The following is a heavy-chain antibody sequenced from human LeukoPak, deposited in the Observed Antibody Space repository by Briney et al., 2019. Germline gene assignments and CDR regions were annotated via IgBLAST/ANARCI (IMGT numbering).Heavy chain of an antibody. V-gene: IGHV3-53*01. CDR2: IYSCGST. CDR1: GFTFSDYY. D-gene: IGHD6-19*01. J-gene: IGHJ4*02. Sequence: GGSLRLSCAASGFTFSDYYMTWIRQAPGKGLEWVSVIYSCGSTYYADSVKGRFTISRDNSKNTLYLQMNSLRAEDTAVYYCAKDLPVYSSGWYDYWGQGTLVTVSS. CDR3: AKDLPVYSSGWYDY.